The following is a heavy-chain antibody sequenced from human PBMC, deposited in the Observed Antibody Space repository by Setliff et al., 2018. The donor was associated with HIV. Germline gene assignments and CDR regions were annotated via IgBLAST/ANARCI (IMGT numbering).Heavy chain of an antibody. CDR1: GFAFSTFD. J-gene: IGHJ4*02. D-gene: IGHD3-22*01. Sequence: GKSLRLSCAASGFAFSTFDMNWVRQSPEKGLEWVSAVSPGGDTTYYPDSVKGRFTVSRDDSRNMLFLQMNNLGVEDTAIYYCAKPTSGYYPRPFDLWGQGTMVTVSS. CDR2: VSPGGDTT. V-gene: IGHV3-23*01. CDR3: AKPTSGYYPRPFDL.